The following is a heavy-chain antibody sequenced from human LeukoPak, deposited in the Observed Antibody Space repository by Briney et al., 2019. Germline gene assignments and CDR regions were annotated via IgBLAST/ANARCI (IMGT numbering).Heavy chain of an antibody. J-gene: IGHJ4*02. CDR3: ARQHWPDKFVDF. Sequence: ASVKVSCKASGNTFSGSYVHWVRQAPEQGLEWLGWIDPNSAGTNTNYAQKFQDRVTFTKDASVSTAYMELSRLTTDDTAVYYCARQHWPDKFVDFWGQGTLVTVSS. V-gene: IGHV1-2*02. CDR2: IDPNSAGTNT. CDR1: GNTFSGSY. D-gene: IGHD1-1*01.